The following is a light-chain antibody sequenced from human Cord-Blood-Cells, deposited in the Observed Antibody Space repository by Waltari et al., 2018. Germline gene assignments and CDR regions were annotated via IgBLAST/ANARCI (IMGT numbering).Light chain of an antibody. CDR3: SSYTSSSTRV. J-gene: IGLJ3*02. CDR2: DVS. CDR1: SSAVGGYNY. Sequence: QSALTQPASVSGSPGQSHTIPCTATSSAVGGYNYVSWYQQHPGKAPQLMIYDVSKRPSGVSNRFSGSKSGNTASLTISGLQAEDEADYYCSSYTSSSTRVFGGGTKLTVL. V-gene: IGLV2-14*01.